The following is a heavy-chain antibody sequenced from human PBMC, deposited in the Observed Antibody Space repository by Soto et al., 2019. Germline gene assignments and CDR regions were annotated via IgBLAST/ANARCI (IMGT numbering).Heavy chain of an antibody. CDR3: ATSQAITMVRGGSDYFDY. J-gene: IGHJ4*02. D-gene: IGHD3-10*01. V-gene: IGHV1-69*13. CDR2: IIPIFGTA. Sequence: SVKVSCKASGGTFSSYAISWVRQAPGQGLEWMGGIIPIFGTANYAQKFQGRVTITADESTSTAYMELSSLRSEDTAVYYCATSQAITMVRGGSDYFDYWGQGTLVTVSS. CDR1: GGTFSSYA.